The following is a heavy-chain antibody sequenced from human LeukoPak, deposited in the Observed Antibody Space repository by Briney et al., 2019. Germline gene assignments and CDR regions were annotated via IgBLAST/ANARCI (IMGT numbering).Heavy chain of an antibody. V-gene: IGHV3-48*01. CDR2: ISSSSGTM. D-gene: IGHD5-18*01. J-gene: IGHJ4*02. CDR1: GFIFSNYN. Sequence: GGSLRLSCAASGFIFSNYNMNWVRQTPGKGLEWLSYISSSSGTMYYADLVKGRFTISGDNAKNSLYLQMNSLRAEDTAVYYCARALGYSYGYAVDYWGQGTLVTVSS. CDR3: ARALGYSYGYAVDY.